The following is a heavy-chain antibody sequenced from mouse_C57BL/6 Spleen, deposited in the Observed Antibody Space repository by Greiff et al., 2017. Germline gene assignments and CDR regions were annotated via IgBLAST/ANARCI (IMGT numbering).Heavy chain of an antibody. CDR3: ARGAYYSNRRGDAMDY. Sequence: QVQLQQPGAELVKPGASVKMSCKASGYTFTSYWITWVKQRPGQGLEWIGDIYPGSGSTNYNEKFKSKATLTVDTSSSTAYMQLSSLTSEDSAVYYSARGAYYSNRRGDAMDYWGQGTSVTVSS. CDR1: GYTFTSYW. J-gene: IGHJ4*01. V-gene: IGHV1-55*01. CDR2: IYPGSGST. D-gene: IGHD2-5*01.